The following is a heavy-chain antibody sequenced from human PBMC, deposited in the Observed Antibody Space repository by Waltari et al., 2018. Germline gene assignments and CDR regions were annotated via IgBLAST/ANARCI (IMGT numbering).Heavy chain of an antibody. CDR3: ARDKSSPNIATFDD. V-gene: IGHV3-74*01. D-gene: IGHD6-13*01. Sequence: EVQLVESGGGLVQPGGSLRLSCAASGFTFSSYWMHWVRQAPGKGLVWVSRINRDGSSTSYADSVKGRFTISRDNAKNTLYLQMNSLRAEDTAVYYCARDKSSPNIATFDDGGQGTLVTVSS. J-gene: IGHJ4*02. CDR2: INRDGSST. CDR1: GFTFSSYW.